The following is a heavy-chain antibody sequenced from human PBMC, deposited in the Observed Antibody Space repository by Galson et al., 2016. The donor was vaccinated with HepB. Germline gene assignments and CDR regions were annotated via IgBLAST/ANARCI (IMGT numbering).Heavy chain of an antibody. Sequence: TLSLTCAVSGGSVRSGGFYWNWVRHHPGKGLEWIGYIGYRGDLIYNPSPKGRVVISLDASTNRLYLKLASVTVADTAVYFCARAPHYNILTGLDTWGQGTLLSVSS. CDR1: GGSVRSGGFY. CDR2: IGYRGDL. J-gene: IGHJ5*02. V-gene: IGHV4-31*11. CDR3: ARAPHYNILTGLDT. D-gene: IGHD3-9*01.